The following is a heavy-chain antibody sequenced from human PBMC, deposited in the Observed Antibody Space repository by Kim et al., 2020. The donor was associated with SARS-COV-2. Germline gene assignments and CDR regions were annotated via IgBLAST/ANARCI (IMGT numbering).Heavy chain of an antibody. Sequence: GESLKISCKGSGFSFTSFWINWVRQMPGKGLEWMGRIDPSDSFSHYNPSLQGHITISADKSIDTAYLQWSSLEASDTAIYYCARRGIVGASFGHYYGMDVWGQGTTVIVSS. V-gene: IGHV5-10-1*01. CDR1: GFSFTSFW. CDR2: IDPSDSFS. J-gene: IGHJ6*02. CDR3: ARRGIVGASFGHYYGMDV. D-gene: IGHD1-26*01.